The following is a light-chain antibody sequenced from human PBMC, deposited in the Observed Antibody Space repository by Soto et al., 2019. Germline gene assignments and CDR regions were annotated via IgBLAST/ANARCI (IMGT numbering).Light chain of an antibody. CDR2: EVS. CDR1: SSDVGGYDY. J-gene: IGLJ3*02. Sequence: QSALTQPPSASGSPGQSVTISCTGTSSDVGGYDYVSWYQQEPGKAPKVMIYEVSQRPSGVPDRYSGSKSGNTAFLTVSGLQADDEAVYDCSSYACSSNWVFGGGTKLTVL. V-gene: IGLV2-8*01. CDR3: SSYACSSNWV.